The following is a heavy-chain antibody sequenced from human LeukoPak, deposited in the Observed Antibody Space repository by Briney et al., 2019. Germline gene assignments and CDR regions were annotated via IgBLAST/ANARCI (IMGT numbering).Heavy chain of an antibody. CDR2: IYYSGTT. D-gene: IGHD4-11*01. J-gene: IGHJ6*03. Sequence: SETLSLTWNVSSGSISSSSYYWGWIRQPPGKGLEWIGSIYYSGTTYYNTSLQSRVTISVDTSKNQFFLQLSSVTAADTAVYYCARLGCYTNFYNYFYMDVWGKGTTVTVSS. CDR3: ARLGCYTNFYNYFYMDV. CDR1: SGSISSSSYY. V-gene: IGHV4-39*01.